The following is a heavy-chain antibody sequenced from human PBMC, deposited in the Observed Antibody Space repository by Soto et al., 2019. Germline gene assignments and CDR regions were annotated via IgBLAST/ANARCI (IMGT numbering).Heavy chain of an antibody. V-gene: IGHV3-23*01. CDR1: GFTFSSYA. Sequence: HPGGSLRLSCAASGFTFSSYAMTWVRQAPGKGLEWVSAISGGDGSPSYADSVKGRFTISRDNSKNTLYLHMNSLRADDTAAYYCAKWHTYNYDSLAFSGFDCWGQGTKVTVYS. J-gene: IGHJ4*02. CDR2: ISGGDGSP. D-gene: IGHD3-16*01. CDR3: AKWHTYNYDSLAFSGFDC.